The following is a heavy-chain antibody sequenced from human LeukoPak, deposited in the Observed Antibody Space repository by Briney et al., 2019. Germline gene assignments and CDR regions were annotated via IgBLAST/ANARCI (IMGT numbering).Heavy chain of an antibody. Sequence: SETLSLTCAVSGGSISSGGYSWSWIRQPPGKGLEWIGYIYYSGSTNYNPSLKSRVTISVDTSRNQFSLKLSSVTAADTAVYYCARMGGHPLPYFDYWGQGTLVTVSS. J-gene: IGHJ4*02. CDR1: GGSISSGGYS. CDR2: IYYSGST. V-gene: IGHV4-61*08. CDR3: ARMGGHPLPYFDY. D-gene: IGHD1-26*01.